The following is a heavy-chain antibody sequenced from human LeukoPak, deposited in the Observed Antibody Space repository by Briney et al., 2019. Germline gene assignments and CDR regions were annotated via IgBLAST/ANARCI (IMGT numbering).Heavy chain of an antibody. V-gene: IGHV3-73*01. CDR3: TSVLPGYSSGWSD. CDR2: IRSKANSYAT. D-gene: IGHD6-19*01. Sequence: PGGSLRLSCAASGFTFSGSAMHWVRQASGKGLEWVGRIRSKANSYATAYAASVKGRFTISRDDSKNTAYLQMNSLKTEDTAVYYCTSVLPGYSSGWSDWGQGTLVTVSS. CDR1: GFTFSGSA. J-gene: IGHJ4*02.